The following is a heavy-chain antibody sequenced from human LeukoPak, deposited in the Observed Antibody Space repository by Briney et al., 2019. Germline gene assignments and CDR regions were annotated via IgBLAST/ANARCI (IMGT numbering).Heavy chain of an antibody. CDR3: ARDAPTVVTPPAFDY. Sequence: ASVKVSCKASGYTFTSYDINWVRQATGQGLEWMGWMNPNSGNTGYAQKFQGRVTMTRDTSISAAYMELSRLRSDDTAVYYCARDAPTVVTPPAFDYWGQGTLVTVSS. J-gene: IGHJ4*02. D-gene: IGHD4-23*01. CDR1: GYTFTSYD. V-gene: IGHV1-8*01. CDR2: MNPNSGNT.